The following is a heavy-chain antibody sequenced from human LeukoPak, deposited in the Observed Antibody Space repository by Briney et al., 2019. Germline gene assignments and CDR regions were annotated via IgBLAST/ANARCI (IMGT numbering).Heavy chain of an antibody. Sequence: SETLSLTCTVSGGSISSYYWSWIRQPPGKGLEWIGYIYYSGSTNYNPSLKSRVTISVDTSKDQFSLKLSSVTAADTAVYYCARLSINWFDPWGQGTLVTVSS. D-gene: IGHD3-16*02. CDR2: IYYSGST. CDR3: ARLSINWFDP. CDR1: GGSISSYY. J-gene: IGHJ5*02. V-gene: IGHV4-59*01.